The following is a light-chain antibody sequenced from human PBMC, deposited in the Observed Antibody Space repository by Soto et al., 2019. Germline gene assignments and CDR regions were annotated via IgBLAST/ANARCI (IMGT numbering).Light chain of an antibody. CDR1: QSVSSN. V-gene: IGKV3-15*01. Sequence: EIVMTQSPATLSVSPGERATLSCRASQSVSSNLAWYQQKPGQAPRLLIYGASTRATGIPARFSGSGSGTEFTLTISSLQSEDFAVYYCQQYNEWPPITFGQGTRREIK. CDR2: GAS. J-gene: IGKJ5*01. CDR3: QQYNEWPPIT.